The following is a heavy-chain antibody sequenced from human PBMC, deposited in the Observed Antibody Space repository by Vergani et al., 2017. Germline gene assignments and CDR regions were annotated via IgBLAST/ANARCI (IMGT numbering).Heavy chain of an antibody. CDR2: LYVVGTS. V-gene: IGHV3-66*01. CDR3: SYGMDV. J-gene: IGHJ6*02. CDR1: GFSVSDNY. Sequence: EVQLLESGGDLVQPGGSLRLSCAASGFSVSDNYMSWVRQAPGKGLEWVSILYVVGTSDYADSVKGRFTVSRDISKNTLHLQLNSLRVEDTAVYFCSYGMDVWGQGTTVTVSS.